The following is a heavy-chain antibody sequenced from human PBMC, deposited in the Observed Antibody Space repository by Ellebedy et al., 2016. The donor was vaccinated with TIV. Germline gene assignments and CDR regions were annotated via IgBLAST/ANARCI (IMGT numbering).Heavy chain of an antibody. CDR3: AIYPVSYYFDGPFEY. D-gene: IGHD3-22*01. J-gene: IGHJ4*02. V-gene: IGHV3-21*01. CDR2: ISSDENYI. CDR1: GLTFSSYT. Sequence: GGSLRLXCVVSGLTFSSYTMNWVRQAPGKGLEWVSSISSDENYIYYRDSLKGRFTISRDNAKNSPYLQMSSLRAEDTAVYYCAIYPVSYYFDGPFEYWGLGALVTVSS.